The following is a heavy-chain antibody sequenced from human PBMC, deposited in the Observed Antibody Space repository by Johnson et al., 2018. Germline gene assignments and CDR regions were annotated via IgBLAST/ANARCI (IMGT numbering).Heavy chain of an antibody. CDR2: IRRKAYGGTT. J-gene: IGHJ6*02. V-gene: IGHV3-49*05. CDR3: SRRLGDNYYYYGMDV. CDR1: GFTFGDYT. Sequence: VQLVQSGGGLVKPGRSLRLSCTASGFTFGDYTMSWFRQAPGKGLEWVGFIRRKAYGGTTEYAASVKGRFTISRDESKSIAYLQMNSLTTEDTGVYYCSRRLGDNYYYYGMDVWGQGTTVTVSS. D-gene: IGHD3-16*01.